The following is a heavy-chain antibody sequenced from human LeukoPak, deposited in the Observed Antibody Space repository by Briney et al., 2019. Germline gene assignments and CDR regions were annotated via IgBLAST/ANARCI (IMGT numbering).Heavy chain of an antibody. V-gene: IGHV4-39*07. CDR3: ARTTRLEETTEREFDY. J-gene: IGHJ4*02. Sequence: PSETLSLTCTVSGGSISSSSYYWGWIRQPPGKGLEWIGSIYYSGSTYYNPSLKSRITISVDTSKNQFSLKLSSVTAADTAVYYCARTTRLEETTEREFDYWGQGTLVTVSS. CDR1: GGSISSSSYY. CDR2: IYYSGST. D-gene: IGHD1-1*01.